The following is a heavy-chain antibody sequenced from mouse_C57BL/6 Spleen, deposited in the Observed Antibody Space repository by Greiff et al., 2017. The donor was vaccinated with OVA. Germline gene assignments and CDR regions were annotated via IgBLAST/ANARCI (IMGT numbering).Heavy chain of an antibody. CDR1: GYTFTSYW. CDR3: ARSFAY. V-gene: IGHV1-52*01. Sequence: QVHVKQPGAELVRPGSSVKLSCKASGYTFTSYWMHWVKQRPIQGLEWIGNIDPSASDTHYNPKFKGKATLTVAKSSSTAYMQLSSLTSEDSAVYYCARSFAYWGQGTLVTVSA. CDR2: IDPSASDT. J-gene: IGHJ3*01.